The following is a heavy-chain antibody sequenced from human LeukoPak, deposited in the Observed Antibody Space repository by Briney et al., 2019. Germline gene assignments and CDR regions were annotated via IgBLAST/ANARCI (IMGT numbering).Heavy chain of an antibody. V-gene: IGHV3-7*01. CDR3: AREGGVYGDYIDY. CDR1: GFTFSSYS. D-gene: IGHD4-17*01. J-gene: IGHJ4*02. CDR2: IKQDGGDK. Sequence: GGSLRLSCAASGFTFSSYSMNWVRQAPGKGLEWVANIKQDGGDKHYVDSVKGRFTISRDNAKKSLYLQMNSLRAEDTAVYYCAREGGVYGDYIDYWGQGTLVTVSS.